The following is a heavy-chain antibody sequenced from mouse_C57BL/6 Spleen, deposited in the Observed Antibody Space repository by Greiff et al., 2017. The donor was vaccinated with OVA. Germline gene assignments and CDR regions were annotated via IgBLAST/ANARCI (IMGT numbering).Heavy chain of an antibody. CDR1: GYTFTSYW. J-gene: IGHJ3*01. Sequence: QVQLKQPGAELVKPGASVKMSCKASGYTFTSYWITWVKQRPGQGLEWIGDIYPGSGSTNYNEKFKSQATLTVDTSSSTAYMQLSSLTSEDSAVYYCARGGYEVLFAYWGQGTLVTGSA. CDR2: IYPGSGST. D-gene: IGHD2-2*01. CDR3: ARGGYEVLFAY. V-gene: IGHV1-55*01.